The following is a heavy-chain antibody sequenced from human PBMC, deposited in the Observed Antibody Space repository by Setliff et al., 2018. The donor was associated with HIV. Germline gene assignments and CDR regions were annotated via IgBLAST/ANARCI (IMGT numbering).Heavy chain of an antibody. CDR3: ARVQVGDPYYSYYYMDV. Sequence: ASVKVSCKASGYTFTSYYLHWVRQAPGQGLEWMGMINPSGDNGNTKYAQKLQGRVTMTTDTSTSTAYMELRNLRSDDTAVYYCARVQVGDPYYSYYYMDVWGEGTTVTVSS. V-gene: IGHV1-46*01. J-gene: IGHJ6*03. CDR1: GYTFTSYY. CDR2: INPSGDNGNT. D-gene: IGHD2-8*02.